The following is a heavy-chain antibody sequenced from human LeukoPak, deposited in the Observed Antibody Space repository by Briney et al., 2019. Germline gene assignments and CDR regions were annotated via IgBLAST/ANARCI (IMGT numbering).Heavy chain of an antibody. CDR3: ARHDYSNSWFDP. D-gene: IGHD4-11*01. CDR1: GGSISSSSYY. V-gene: IGHV4-39*01. J-gene: IGHJ5*02. CDR2: IYYIGST. Sequence: SETLSLTCTVSGGSISSSSYYWGWISQPPGKGLEWIGSIYYIGSTYYNPSLKSRVTISVDTSKNQFSLKLSSVTAADTAMFYCARHDYSNSWFDPWGQGTLVTVSS.